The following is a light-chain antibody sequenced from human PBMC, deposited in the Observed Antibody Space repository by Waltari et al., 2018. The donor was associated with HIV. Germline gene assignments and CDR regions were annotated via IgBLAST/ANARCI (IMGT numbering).Light chain of an antibody. V-gene: IGLV2-18*02. CDR1: SSDIGAYNR. Sequence: QSALTQPPSVSGSLGQSVTISCTGTSSDIGAYNRVSWYQQSPGTAPKLRIYEVTHRPSGVPVRFSGSKSGNTASLTISGLQADDEADYYCSSYTTSSTWVFGGGIKLTVL. J-gene: IGLJ3*02. CDR3: SSYTTSSTWV. CDR2: EVT.